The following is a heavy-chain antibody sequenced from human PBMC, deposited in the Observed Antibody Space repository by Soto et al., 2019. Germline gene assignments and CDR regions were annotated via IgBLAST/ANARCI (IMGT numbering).Heavy chain of an antibody. J-gene: IGHJ5*02. CDR2: ISAYNGNI. V-gene: IGHV1-18*04. Sequence: ASVKVSCKVSGYTFNSYGISWVRQAPGQGLEWMGWISAYNGNINYAQKFQGRVTMTTDTSTSTAYMELRSLRSDDTAVYYCASLIGYCSGGSCPFDPWGQGXRVTVYS. CDR1: GYTFNSYG. D-gene: IGHD2-15*01. CDR3: ASLIGYCSGGSCPFDP.